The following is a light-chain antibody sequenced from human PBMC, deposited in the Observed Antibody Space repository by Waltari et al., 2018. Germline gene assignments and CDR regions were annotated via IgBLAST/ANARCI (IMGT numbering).Light chain of an antibody. V-gene: IGKV3-11*01. J-gene: IGKJ1*01. CDR2: DAS. CDR3: HQRRNWPGT. CDR1: QNIINF. Sequence: EIVLTQSPATLSLSPGERATLSCRASQNIINFFSWYQQKPGQAPRLLIFDASKRATGIPARFSGSGSGTDFTLTISSLEPEDFAVYYCHQRRNWPGTFGQGTKVEIK.